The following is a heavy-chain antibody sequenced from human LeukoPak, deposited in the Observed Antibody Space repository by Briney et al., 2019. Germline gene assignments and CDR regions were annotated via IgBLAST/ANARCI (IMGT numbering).Heavy chain of an antibody. Sequence: GGSLRLSCAASGFSFSSFSMHWVRQAPGKGLEWVAFIRYDETNKFYADSVKGRFTISRDNSNNTLYLQMNSLRAEDSAVYHCAKSQRGYCSSTSCYGDYWGQGTLVTVSS. V-gene: IGHV3-30*02. D-gene: IGHD2-2*03. CDR1: GFSFSSFS. J-gene: IGHJ4*02. CDR3: AKSQRGYCSSTSCYGDY. CDR2: IRYDETNK.